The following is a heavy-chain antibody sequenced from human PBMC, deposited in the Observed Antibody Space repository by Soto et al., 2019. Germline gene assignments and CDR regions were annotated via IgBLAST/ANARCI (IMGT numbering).Heavy chain of an antibody. V-gene: IGHV1-69*01. Sequence: QVQLVQSGAEVKRPGSSVKVSCEASGGTFSSLGFTWVRQAPGQGLEWMGGIIPISGRTTFAPKFLGRVTITADESTRTTYMDLTALTSDDTGIYYCATRGTQGRWLEFADYWGQGTLVTVSS. CDR3: ATRGTQGRWLEFADY. J-gene: IGHJ4*02. CDR2: IIPISGRT. CDR1: GGTFSSLG. D-gene: IGHD5-12*01.